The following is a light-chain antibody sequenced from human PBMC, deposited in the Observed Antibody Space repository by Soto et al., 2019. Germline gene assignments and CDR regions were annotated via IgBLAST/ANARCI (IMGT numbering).Light chain of an antibody. CDR1: QSVFFSSNNKNY. CDR2: WAS. J-gene: IGKJ1*01. Sequence: QPADALYSYLVDIATINFKSIQSVFFSSNNKNYLTWYQHKPGQPPKLLIYWASTRESGVPDRFSGSGSGTDFTLTISSLQAEDVAVYYCQQYYSIPRTFGQGTKVDI. CDR3: QQYYSIPRT. V-gene: IGKV4-1*01.